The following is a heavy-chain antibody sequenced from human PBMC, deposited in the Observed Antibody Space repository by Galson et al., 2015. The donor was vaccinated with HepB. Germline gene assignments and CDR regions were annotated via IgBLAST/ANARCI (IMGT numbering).Heavy chain of an antibody. D-gene: IGHD4-23*01. CDR2: MSPNSGIT. Sequence: SVKVSCKASRYTFTSYDLNWVRQAPGQGLEWLGWMSPNSGITGYAQKFQGRVTMTRSASISTAYMELSSLTSEDTAVYYCARDYGGNSGWFDPWGQGNLVTVSS. CDR1: RYTFTSYD. V-gene: IGHV1-8*01. J-gene: IGHJ5*02. CDR3: ARDYGGNSGWFDP.